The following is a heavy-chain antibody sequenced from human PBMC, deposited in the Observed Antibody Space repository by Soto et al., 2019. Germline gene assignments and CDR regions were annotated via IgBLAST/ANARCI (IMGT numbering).Heavy chain of an antibody. J-gene: IGHJ4*02. Sequence: WWSLRLSCEASGFTCSRVSMNWFRQVPGKGLEWVASISSASSETWYADSVKGRFIISRDNAQNSLFLQMNTLRPEDSAIYYCARVAYWGPGTQVTVSS. CDR2: ISSASSET. V-gene: IGHV3-21*01. CDR1: GFTCSRVS. CDR3: ARVAY.